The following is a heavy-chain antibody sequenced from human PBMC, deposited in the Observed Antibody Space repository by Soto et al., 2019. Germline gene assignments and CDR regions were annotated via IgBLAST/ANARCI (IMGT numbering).Heavy chain of an antibody. CDR2: IIPVFRTA. Sequence: QEQLVQSGAEVKKPGSSVKVSCKASGGLFSSYPISWVRQVPGQGLEWMGGIIPVFRTAYYTQRFQGRDTITADESTNTAYRELSSLRSEDTAIYYCARVGSGYTWFNEFWGQGTLVTVSS. CDR3: ARVGSGYTWFNEF. V-gene: IGHV1-69*01. J-gene: IGHJ4*02. CDR1: GGLFSSYP. D-gene: IGHD3-22*01.